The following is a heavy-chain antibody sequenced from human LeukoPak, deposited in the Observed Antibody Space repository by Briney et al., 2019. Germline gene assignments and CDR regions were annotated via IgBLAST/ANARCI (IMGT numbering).Heavy chain of an antibody. CDR2: INPNSGGT. D-gene: IGHD4-17*01. Sequence: ASVKVSCKASGYTFTSHDINWVRQATGQGLEWMGWINPNSGGTNYAQKFQGRVTMTRDTSISTAYMELSRLRSDDTAVYYCARDSSTVTTTGAFDIWGQGTMVTVPS. V-gene: IGHV1-2*02. J-gene: IGHJ3*02. CDR3: ARDSSTVTTTGAFDI. CDR1: GYTFTSHD.